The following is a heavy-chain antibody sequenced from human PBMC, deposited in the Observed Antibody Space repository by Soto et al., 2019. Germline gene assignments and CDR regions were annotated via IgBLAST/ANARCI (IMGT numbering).Heavy chain of an antibody. D-gene: IGHD5-12*01. Sequence: QVHLQESGPGLVKPSETLSLTCTVSGGSINNHYWSWIRQPPGKGLEWIGYIYYTGSTNYNPSPKGRVTMSVDTSKSQCSLNLTSLTAADTAIYCCARANGYSESWGQGTLVTVSS. CDR3: ARANGYSES. CDR2: IYYTGST. V-gene: IGHV4-59*11. J-gene: IGHJ4*02. CDR1: GGSINNHY.